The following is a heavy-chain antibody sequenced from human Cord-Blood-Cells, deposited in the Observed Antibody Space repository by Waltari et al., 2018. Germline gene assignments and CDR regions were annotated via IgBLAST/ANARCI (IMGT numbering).Heavy chain of an antibody. CDR1: GGTFSSYV. J-gene: IGHJ5*02. D-gene: IGHD2-15*01. Sequence: QVHMVQSGAAVKKPGSSVKVSCKDSGGTFSSYVISSVRQAPGQGLEWMGGIIPIFGTANYAQKFQGRVTITADESTSTAYMELSSLRSEDTAVYYCARLLKVAAINWFDPWGQGTLVTVSS. V-gene: IGHV1-69*01. CDR3: ARLLKVAAINWFDP. CDR2: IIPIFGTA.